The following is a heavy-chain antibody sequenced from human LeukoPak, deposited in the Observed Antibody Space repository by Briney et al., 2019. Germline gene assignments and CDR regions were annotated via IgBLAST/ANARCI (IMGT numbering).Heavy chain of an antibody. CDR3: TTDPPLLEVDY. CDR1: GFTFSNAW. CDR2: IKSKTDGGTT. J-gene: IGHJ4*02. D-gene: IGHD1-26*01. Sequence: GGSLRLSCAASGFTFSNAWMSWVRRAPGKGLEWVGRIKSKTDGGTTDYAAPVKGRFTISRDDSKNTLYLQMNSLKTEDTAVYYCTTDPPLLEVDYWGQGTLVTVSS. V-gene: IGHV3-15*01.